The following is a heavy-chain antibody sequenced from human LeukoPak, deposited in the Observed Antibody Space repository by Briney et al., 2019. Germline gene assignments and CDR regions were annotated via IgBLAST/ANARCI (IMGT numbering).Heavy chain of an antibody. CDR1: GFTFSSYS. CDR3: ARIGDSSGYDAFDI. V-gene: IGHV3-48*01. CDR2: ISSSSSTI. D-gene: IGHD3-22*01. J-gene: IGHJ3*02. Sequence: GGSLRLSCAASGFTFSSYSMNWVRQAPGKGLEWVSHISSSSSTIYYADSVKGRFTRDNGKNSLYLQMNSLRAEDTALYYCARIGDSSGYDAFDIWGQGTMVTVSS.